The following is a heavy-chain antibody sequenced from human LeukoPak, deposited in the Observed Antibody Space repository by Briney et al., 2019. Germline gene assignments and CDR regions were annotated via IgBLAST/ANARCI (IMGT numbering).Heavy chain of an antibody. CDR1: GFTFSRHG. CDR2: IWYDGSKK. Sequence: GGSLRLSCAASGFTFSRHGMHWVRQAPGKGLEWVALIWYDGSKKYYADSVKGRFTISRDNSKNTPWLQMNSLRAEDTAVYYCAKDDTSGYYYIDYWGQGTLVTVSS. CDR3: AKDDTSGYYYIDY. J-gene: IGHJ4*02. D-gene: IGHD3-22*01. V-gene: IGHV3-30*02.